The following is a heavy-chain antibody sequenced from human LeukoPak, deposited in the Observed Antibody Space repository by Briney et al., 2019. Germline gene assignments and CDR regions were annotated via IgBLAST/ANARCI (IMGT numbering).Heavy chain of an antibody. Sequence: GRSLRLSCAASGFTFSSYGMHWVRQAPGKGLESVAVIWYDGSIKYYADSVKGRFTISRDNSKNTLYLQMNSLRAEDTAVYYCARVVYSSGWYTPGDYWGQGTLVTVSS. D-gene: IGHD6-19*01. CDR1: GFTFSSYG. CDR2: IWYDGSIK. CDR3: ARVVYSSGWYTPGDY. V-gene: IGHV3-33*01. J-gene: IGHJ4*02.